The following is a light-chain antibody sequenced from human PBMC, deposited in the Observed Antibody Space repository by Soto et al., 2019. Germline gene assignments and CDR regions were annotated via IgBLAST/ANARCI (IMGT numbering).Light chain of an antibody. Sequence: QAVVTQPPSASGTPGQRVTISCSGSSSNIGSNYVYWYQQLPGTVPQLLIYRNNERPSGVPDRFSGSKSGTSASLAISGLRSEDEADYYCAVWDDSLSGVVFGGGTKLTVL. CDR1: SSNIGSNY. V-gene: IGLV1-47*01. CDR3: AVWDDSLSGVV. J-gene: IGLJ2*01. CDR2: RNN.